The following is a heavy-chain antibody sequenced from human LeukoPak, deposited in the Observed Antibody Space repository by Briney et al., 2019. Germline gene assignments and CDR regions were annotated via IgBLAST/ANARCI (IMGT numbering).Heavy chain of an antibody. CDR3: AREQSEYSSSSGGYYYGMDV. CDR1: GFTVSNNY. J-gene: IGHJ6*02. Sequence: GGSLRLSCAASGFTVSNNYMSWVRQAPGKGLEWVSVIYSGGSTYYADSVKGRFTISRDNSKNTLYLQMNSLRAEDTAVYYCAREQSEYSSSSGGYYYGMDVWGQGTTVTVSS. V-gene: IGHV3-53*01. CDR2: IYSGGST. D-gene: IGHD6-6*01.